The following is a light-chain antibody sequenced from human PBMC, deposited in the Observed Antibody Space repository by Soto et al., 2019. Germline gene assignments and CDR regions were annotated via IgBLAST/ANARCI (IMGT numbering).Light chain of an antibody. Sequence: VHLTHSPSFLSASVLYRCTSTVLASQGIAVSLAWYQEKPGKPHKVLLYAESNLHSGVPSRFSGSGSGTRRTLTLSSLQPEDFANYYCHHVKSYPRTFGGGTKV. CDR1: QGIAVS. CDR3: HHVKSYPRT. V-gene: IGKV1-9*01. CDR2: AES. J-gene: IGKJ4*01.